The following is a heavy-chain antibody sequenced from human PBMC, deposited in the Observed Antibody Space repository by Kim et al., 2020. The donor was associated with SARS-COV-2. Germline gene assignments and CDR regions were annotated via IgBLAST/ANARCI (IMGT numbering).Heavy chain of an antibody. V-gene: IGHV4-31*03. CDR2: IYYSGST. CDR3: ARVGCSGGGCYYYYGMDV. Sequence: SETLSLTCTVSGGSISSGGYYWSWIRQHPGKGLEWIGYIYYSGSTYYTPSLKSRVTISVDTSKNQFSLKLSSVTAADTAVYYCARVGCSGGGCYYYYGMDVWGQGTTVTVSS. D-gene: IGHD2-15*01. CDR1: GGSISSGGYY. J-gene: IGHJ6*02.